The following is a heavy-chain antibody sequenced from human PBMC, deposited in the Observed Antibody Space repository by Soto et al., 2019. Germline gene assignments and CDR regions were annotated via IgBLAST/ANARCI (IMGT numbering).Heavy chain of an antibody. Sequence: PSETLSLTCTVSGDSISSYYWSWIRQPPGKGLEWIGYIYYSGSTNYSPSLKSRLTISVDTSKNQFSLKLNSVTAADTAMYYCARYGPPTLPEVPRWGQGTLVTVSS. V-gene: IGHV4-59*01. CDR1: GDSISSYY. CDR3: ARYGPPTLPEVPR. J-gene: IGHJ4*02. D-gene: IGHD2-2*01. CDR2: IYYSGST.